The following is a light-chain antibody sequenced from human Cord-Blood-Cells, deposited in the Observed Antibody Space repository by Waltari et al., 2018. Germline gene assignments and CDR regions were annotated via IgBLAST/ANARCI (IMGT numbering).Light chain of an antibody. J-gene: IGKJ2*01. CDR3: QQYGSSPYT. CDR2: GAS. CDR1: QSVSSSY. V-gene: IGKV3-20*01. Sequence: ELVFTPSPGTLSLSPGDRATLSCRASQSVSSSYLSWYQQKPGQAPRLLIYGASSRSTGIPDRFSGSGSGTDFTLTISRLEPEDFAVYYCQQYGSSPYTFGQGTKLEIK.